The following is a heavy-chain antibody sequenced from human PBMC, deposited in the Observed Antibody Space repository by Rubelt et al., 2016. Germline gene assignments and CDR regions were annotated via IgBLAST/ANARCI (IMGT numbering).Heavy chain of an antibody. CDR3: VAGHKSDY. CDR2: INRDGTST. Sequence: EVQLVESGGGLVQPGGSLRLSCVASGFTFSSNWMNWVRQAPGNGLVWVSRINRDGTSTTYADSVKGRFTISRDNAKNTLFLQMNSQRAEDTAIYYCVAGHKSDYWGQGTLVTVSS. V-gene: IGHV3-74*01. CDR1: GFTFSSNW. J-gene: IGHJ4*02.